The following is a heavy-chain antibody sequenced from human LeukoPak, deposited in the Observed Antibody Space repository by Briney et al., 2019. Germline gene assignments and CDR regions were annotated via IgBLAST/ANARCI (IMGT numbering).Heavy chain of an antibody. Sequence: GGSLRLSCTASGFTFSTHSMHWVRQAPGKGPVWVSRINSDGSSTRYADSVTGRFTISRDNAKNTVYLQMNSLRAEDTAVYYCAKVLGGLWPGIDYWGQGIVVTVSS. CDR2: INSDGSST. CDR3: AKVLGGLWPGIDY. D-gene: IGHD2-15*01. CDR1: GFTFSTHS. J-gene: IGHJ4*02. V-gene: IGHV3-74*01.